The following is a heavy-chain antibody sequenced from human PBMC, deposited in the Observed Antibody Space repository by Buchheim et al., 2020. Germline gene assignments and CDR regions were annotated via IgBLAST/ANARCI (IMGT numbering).Heavy chain of an antibody. CDR2: IWYDGSNE. CDR3: ARECTSGNSNNGPTDY. Sequence: VQLVESGGGLVQPGGSLRLSCVASGFTFSDYGMHWVRQAPGKGLEWVTTIWYDGSNEYYIDSVKGRFTISRDNSKSTVYLQMDSLRVEDTAVYYCARECTSGNSNNGPTDYWGQGTL. V-gene: IGHV3-33*08. J-gene: IGHJ4*02. D-gene: IGHD3-10*01. CDR1: GFTFSDYG.